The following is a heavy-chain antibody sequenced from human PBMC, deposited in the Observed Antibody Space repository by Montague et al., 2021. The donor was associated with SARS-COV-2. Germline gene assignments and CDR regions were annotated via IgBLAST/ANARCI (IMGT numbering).Heavy chain of an antibody. Sequence: LRLSCAASGFTFSSYEMNWVRQAPGKRLEWVSYISSSGSTIYYXDSVKGRFTISRDNAKNSLYLQMNSLRAEDTAVYYCARGGTYYNFWSGFYNYHYAMDVWGQGTTVTVSS. J-gene: IGHJ6*02. CDR1: GFTFSSYE. D-gene: IGHD3-3*01. CDR2: ISSSGSTI. CDR3: ARGGTYYNFWSGFYNYHYAMDV. V-gene: IGHV3-48*03.